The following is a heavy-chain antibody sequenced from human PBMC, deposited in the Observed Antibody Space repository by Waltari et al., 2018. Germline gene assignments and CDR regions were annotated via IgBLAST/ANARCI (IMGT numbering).Heavy chain of an antibody. Sequence: QVQLVQSGAEVKKPGASVKVSCRASGYTFTDYYTHWVRQAPGQGLEWMGWINPNSGGTNDAQKFQSRVTMTTDTSISTAYMELRRLRSDDTAVYYCARVGGGYTYDFDYWGQGTLVTVS. CDR2: INPNSGGT. J-gene: IGHJ4*02. D-gene: IGHD5-18*01. CDR1: GYTFTDYY. V-gene: IGHV1-2*02. CDR3: ARVGGGYTYDFDY.